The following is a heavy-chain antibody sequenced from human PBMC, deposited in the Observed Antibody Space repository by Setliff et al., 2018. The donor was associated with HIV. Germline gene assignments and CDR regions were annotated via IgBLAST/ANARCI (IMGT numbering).Heavy chain of an antibody. V-gene: IGHV4-34*01. J-gene: IGHJ3*02. CDR2: INHRGST. CDR3: ARVSDAFDI. CDR1: GGSFSGYY. Sequence: SETLSLTCAVYGGSFSGYYWSWIRQPPGKGLEWIGEINHRGSTNYNPSLKSRVTISVDTSKNQFSMKLSTVTAADTAVYYCARVSDAFDIWGQGTMVTVSS.